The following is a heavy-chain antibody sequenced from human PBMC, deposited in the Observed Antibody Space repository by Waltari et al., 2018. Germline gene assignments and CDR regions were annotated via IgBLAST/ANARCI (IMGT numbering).Heavy chain of an antibody. J-gene: IGHJ3*02. CDR1: GYTLTELS. D-gene: IGHD1-7*01. CDR3: ATGVTGTTAYLPDAFDI. CDR2: FDPEDGET. Sequence: QVQLVQSGAEVKKPGASVKVSCKVSGYTLTELSMHWVRQVHGQGLEWMGGFDPEDGETIYAQKFQGRVTMTEDTSTDTAYMELSSLRSEDTAVYYCATGVTGTTAYLPDAFDIWGQGTMVTVSS. V-gene: IGHV1-24*01.